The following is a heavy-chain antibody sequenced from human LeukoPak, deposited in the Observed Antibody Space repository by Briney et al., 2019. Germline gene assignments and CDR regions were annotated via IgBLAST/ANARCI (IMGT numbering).Heavy chain of an antibody. Sequence: RASVKVSCKASGYTFTSYYMHWVRQAPGQGLEWMGIINPSGGSTSYAQKFQGRVTMTRDMSTSTVYMELSSLRSEDTAVYYCARAGQNSSGWFDWFDPWGQGTLVTVSS. V-gene: IGHV1-46*01. CDR2: INPSGGST. J-gene: IGHJ5*02. CDR3: ARAGQNSSGWFDWFDP. CDR1: GYTFTSYY. D-gene: IGHD6-19*01.